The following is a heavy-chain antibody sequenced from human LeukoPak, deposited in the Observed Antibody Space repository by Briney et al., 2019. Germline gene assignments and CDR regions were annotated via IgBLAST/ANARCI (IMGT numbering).Heavy chain of an antibody. Sequence: SETLSLTCTVSGGSISSSSYYWGWIRQSPGKGLEWIGSIYYSGSADYNPSLQSRVTISVDTSKNQFSLKLSSVTAADTAVFYCARDVRSGSLIDFWGQGTLVPVSS. V-gene: IGHV4-39*07. CDR2: IYYSGSA. CDR3: ARDVRSGSLIDF. D-gene: IGHD3-10*01. J-gene: IGHJ4*02. CDR1: GGSISSSSYY.